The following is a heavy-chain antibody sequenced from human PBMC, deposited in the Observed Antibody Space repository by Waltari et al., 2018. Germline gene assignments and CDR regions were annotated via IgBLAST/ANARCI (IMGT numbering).Heavy chain of an antibody. CDR2: NYRGGET. CDR1: GVIVSNNY. V-gene: IGHV3-53*01. D-gene: IGHD6-13*01. CDR3: TSDHGLSWPLD. Sequence: EVHLVESGGGLVHPGDSVRLSCAASGVIVSNNYMSWVRQPPGKGLEWVSVNYRGGETYDADSVKGRLTISRDNSKNTLDRKRNNVRAEDTAVYYCTSDHGLSWPLDWGQGTMVTVSS. J-gene: IGHJ4*02.